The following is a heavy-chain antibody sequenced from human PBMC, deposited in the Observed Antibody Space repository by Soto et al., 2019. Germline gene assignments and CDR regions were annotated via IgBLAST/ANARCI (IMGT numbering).Heavy chain of an antibody. CDR1: GPSISSGGYY. CDR2: IYHSGTF. Sequence: QVQLQESGPGLVKPSQTLSLTCTVSGPSISSGGYYWSWIRQRPGKGLEWLGYIYHSGTFYYIPSLQSRLTMSIDASKNQLSLTLRSVTAADTAVYFCANVGQPSRPRMGSLDFWGQGILVTVSS. J-gene: IGHJ4*02. CDR3: ANVGQPSRPRMGSLDF. D-gene: IGHD2-8*01. V-gene: IGHV4-31*03.